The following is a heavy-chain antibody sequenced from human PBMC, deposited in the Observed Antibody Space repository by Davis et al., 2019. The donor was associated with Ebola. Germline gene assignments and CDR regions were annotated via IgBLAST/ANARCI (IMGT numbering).Heavy chain of an antibody. D-gene: IGHD4-11*01. V-gene: IGHV3-30*03. CDR3: ARDPTVTTKSYYYYGMDV. Sequence: GESLKISCAASGFTFSSYGMHWVRQAPGKGLERVAVISYDGSNKYYADSVKGRFTISRDNSKNTLYLQMNSLRAEDTAVYYCARDPTVTTKSYYYYGMDVWGQGTTVTVSS. CDR1: GFTFSSYG. J-gene: IGHJ6*02. CDR2: ISYDGSNK.